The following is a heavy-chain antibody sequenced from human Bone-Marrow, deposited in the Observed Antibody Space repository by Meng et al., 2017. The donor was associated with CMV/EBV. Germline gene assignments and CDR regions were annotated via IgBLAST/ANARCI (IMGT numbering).Heavy chain of an antibody. CDR1: GDSVSSNSAA. Sequence: LSCAISGDSVSSNSAAWNWIRQSPSRGLEWLGRTYYRSKWYNDYAVSVKSRITINPDTSKNQFSLQLNSVTPEDTAVYYCVRDRRDGSLWAFDIWGQGTMVTVSS. J-gene: IGHJ3*02. CDR2: TYYRSKWYN. CDR3: VRDRRDGSLWAFDI. V-gene: IGHV6-1*01. D-gene: IGHD5-24*01.